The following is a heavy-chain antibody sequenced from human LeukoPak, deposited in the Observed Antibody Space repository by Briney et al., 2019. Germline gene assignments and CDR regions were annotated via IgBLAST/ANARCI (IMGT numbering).Heavy chain of an antibody. V-gene: IGHV1-2*02. CDR2: INPNNGGT. CDR3: ARHPTSFDWLRD. CDR1: GYTLTGYY. J-gene: IGHJ4*02. D-gene: IGHD3-9*01. Sequence: ASVKVSCKASGYTLTGYYMHWVRQAPGQGFQWMGWINPNNGGTVYAQKFQGRVTMTRDTSISTAYMELNSLTSDDTAVYYCARHPTSFDWLRDWGQGTLVTVSS.